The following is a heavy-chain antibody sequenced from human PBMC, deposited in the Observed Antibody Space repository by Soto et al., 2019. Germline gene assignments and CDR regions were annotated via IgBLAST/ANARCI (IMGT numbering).Heavy chain of an antibody. CDR3: AKDRFAGGFAY. CDR1: GFTFSNYA. J-gene: IGHJ4*02. Sequence: DVQLVDSGGGLVQPGGSLRLSCAASGFTFSNYAMSWVRQAPGKGLEWVSLVSATAGTKYYTDSVKGRFTISRDNSRNTVYLQMNSLRADDTAVYYCAKDRFAGGFAYWGQGTLVTVSS. CDR2: VSATAGTK. D-gene: IGHD3-16*01. V-gene: IGHV3-23*04.